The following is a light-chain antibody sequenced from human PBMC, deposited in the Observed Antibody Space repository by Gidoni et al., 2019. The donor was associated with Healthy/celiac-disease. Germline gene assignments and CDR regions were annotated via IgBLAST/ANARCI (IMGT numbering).Light chain of an antibody. CDR2: LGS. V-gene: IGKV2-28*01. J-gene: IGKJ2*04. CDR3: MQALQTPWS. Sequence: DLVMTQSPLSLPVTPGEPASISCRSSQSLLYSNGYNYLDWYLQKPGQSPQLLIYLGSNRTSGGPDRFSGSGSGTDFTLKISRGEAEDVGVYYCMQALQTPWSFGQGTKLEIK. CDR1: QSLLYSNGYNY.